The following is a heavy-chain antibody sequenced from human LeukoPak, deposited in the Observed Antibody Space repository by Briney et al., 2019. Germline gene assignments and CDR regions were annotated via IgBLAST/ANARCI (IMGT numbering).Heavy chain of an antibody. CDR1: RFRFSSYS. D-gene: IGHD6-19*01. CDR2: ISYDGSYM. J-gene: IGHJ3*02. CDR3: ARDLRGTSGWSAFDI. V-gene: IGHV3-30*04. Sequence: GRSLRLSCAASRFRFSSYSMHWVRQAPGKGLERVAVISYDGSYMYYGDSVKGRFTISRDNSKNTLHLQMNSLRAEDTAVYYCARDLRGTSGWSAFDIWGQGTMVTVSS.